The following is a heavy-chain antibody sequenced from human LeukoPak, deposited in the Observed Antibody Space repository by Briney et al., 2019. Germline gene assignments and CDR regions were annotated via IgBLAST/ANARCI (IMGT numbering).Heavy chain of an antibody. J-gene: IGHJ4*02. D-gene: IGHD4-17*01. CDR2: GLSTGRA. V-gene: IGHV4-39*01. CDR3: ARLRGAMTPVTSDFDY. Sequence: SETLSLTCTVSGGSISGSSYYRAWICQPPRKCLQWIGSGLSTGRASCNPSLKSRVTISVDTSKDQFSLHLSTLTTADTAGYYCARLRGAMTPVTSDFDYWGQGTLVTVSS. CDR1: GGSISGSSYY.